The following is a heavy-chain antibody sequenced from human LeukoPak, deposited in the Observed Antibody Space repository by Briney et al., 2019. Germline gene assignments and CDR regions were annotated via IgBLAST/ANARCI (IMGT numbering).Heavy chain of an antibody. D-gene: IGHD4-17*01. J-gene: IGHJ3*02. CDR2: ISSNGYYV. CDR3: ARMTTVTTEGI. CDR1: GFTFSRYT. V-gene: IGHV3-21*01. Sequence: GGSLRLSCAPSGFTFSRYTMNWVRQAPGKGLEWVSSISSNGYYVYQADSVKGRFTISRDNAKTSLYLQMNNLRAEDTAVYYCARMTTVTTEGIWGQGTMVTVSS.